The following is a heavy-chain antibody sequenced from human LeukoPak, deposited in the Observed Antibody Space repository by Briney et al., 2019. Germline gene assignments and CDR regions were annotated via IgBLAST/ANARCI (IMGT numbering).Heavy chain of an antibody. V-gene: IGHV4-59*01. CDR2: IYYSGST. J-gene: IGHJ4*02. Sequence: KSSETLSLTCTVSGGSISNYYWSWIRQPPGKGLEWIGYIYYSGSTNYNPSLKSRVTISVDTSKNQFSLKLSSVTAADTAVYYCARESGSSWLDYWGQGTLVTVSS. CDR3: ARESGSSWLDY. D-gene: IGHD6-13*01. CDR1: GGSISNYY.